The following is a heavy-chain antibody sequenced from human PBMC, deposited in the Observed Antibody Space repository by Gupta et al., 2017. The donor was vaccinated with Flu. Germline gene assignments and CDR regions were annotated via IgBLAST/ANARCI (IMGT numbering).Heavy chain of an antibody. J-gene: IGHJ5*02. Sequence: DEQLVESGGNLVQPGGSLRLSCAASGFNFNIYWINWVRQAPGKGPEWVANIKGDGSEINYVDSVKGRFTISRDNAKRSLYLQMSSLRVEDTAVYYCARGPNSGYSYLDTWGQGTLVTVSS. CDR2: IKGDGSEI. CDR3: ARGPNSGYSYLDT. V-gene: IGHV3-7*01. CDR1: GFNFNIYW. D-gene: IGHD3-22*01.